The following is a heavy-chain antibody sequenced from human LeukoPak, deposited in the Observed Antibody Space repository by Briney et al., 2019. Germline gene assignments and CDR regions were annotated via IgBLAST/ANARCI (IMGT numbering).Heavy chain of an antibody. Sequence: GSLRLSCAASGFTFSSYSMNWVRQAPGKGLEWVSSISSSSSYIYYADSVKGRFTISRDNAKNSLYLQMNSLRAEDTAVYYCARRPPLGYYMDVWGKGTTVTVSS. CDR3: ARRPPLGYYMDV. J-gene: IGHJ6*03. V-gene: IGHV3-21*01. CDR2: ISSSSSYI. CDR1: GFTFSSYS.